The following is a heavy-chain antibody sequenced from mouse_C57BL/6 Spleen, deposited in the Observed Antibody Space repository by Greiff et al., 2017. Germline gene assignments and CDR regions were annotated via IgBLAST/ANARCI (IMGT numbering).Heavy chain of an antibody. Sequence: VQLQQSGAELVRPGASVKLSCTASGFNIKDYYMHWVKQRPEQGLEWIGRIDPEDGDTESAPKFQGKATMTADTSSNTAYLQLSSLTSEDTADYYCTRVYYGSRVNFDYWGQGTTLTVSS. CDR3: TRVYYGSRVNFDY. D-gene: IGHD1-1*01. V-gene: IGHV14-1*01. CDR1: GFNIKDYY. CDR2: IDPEDGDT. J-gene: IGHJ2*01.